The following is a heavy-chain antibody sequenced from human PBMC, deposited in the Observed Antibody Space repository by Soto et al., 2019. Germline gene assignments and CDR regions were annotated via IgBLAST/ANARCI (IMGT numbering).Heavy chain of an antibody. J-gene: IGHJ6*02. Sequence: SETLSLTCTVSGGSISSYYWSWIRQPPGKGLEWIGYIYYSGSTNYNPSLKSRVTISVDTSKNQFSLKLSSVTAADTAVYYCARDLVVDTDMVRRYYGMDVWGQGTTVTVYS. CDR2: IYYSGST. CDR3: ARDLVVDTDMVRRYYGMDV. CDR1: GGSISSYY. D-gene: IGHD5-18*01. V-gene: IGHV4-59*01.